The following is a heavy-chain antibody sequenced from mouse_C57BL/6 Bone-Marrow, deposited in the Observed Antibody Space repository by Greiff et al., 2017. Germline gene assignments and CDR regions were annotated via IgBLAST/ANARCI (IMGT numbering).Heavy chain of an antibody. CDR1: GYSITSDYA. CDR3: ARLENWVYAMDY. CDR2: ISYSGST. Sequence: EVKLVESGPGLVKPSQSLSLPCTVTGYSITSDYAWNWIRQFPGNKLEWMGYISYSGSTSYNPSLKSRISITRDTSKNQFFLQLNSVTTEDTATYYCARLENWVYAMDYWGQGTSVTVSS. V-gene: IGHV3-2*02. D-gene: IGHD4-1*01. J-gene: IGHJ4*01.